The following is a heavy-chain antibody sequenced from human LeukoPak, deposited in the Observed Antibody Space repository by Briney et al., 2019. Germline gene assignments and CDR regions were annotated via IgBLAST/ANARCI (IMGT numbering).Heavy chain of an antibody. CDR2: ISWNSGSI. Sequence: PGGSLRLSCAASGFTFDDYAMHWVRQAPGKGLEWVSGISWNSGSIGYADPVKGRFTISRDNAKNSLYLQMNSLRAEDTALYYCAKTQMVVVPRGPFDIWGQGTMVTVSS. J-gene: IGHJ3*02. D-gene: IGHD3-22*01. CDR3: AKTQMVVVPRGPFDI. CDR1: GFTFDDYA. V-gene: IGHV3-9*01.